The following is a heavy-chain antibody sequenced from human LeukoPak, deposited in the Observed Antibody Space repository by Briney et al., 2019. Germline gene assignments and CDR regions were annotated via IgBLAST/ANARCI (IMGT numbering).Heavy chain of an antibody. CDR1: GGSISSYY. V-gene: IGHV4-4*07. CDR3: ARGGGGDFPNYYGMDV. J-gene: IGHJ6*02. CDR2: IYTSWST. D-gene: IGHD2-21*02. Sequence: PSETLSLTCTVSGGSISSYYWRWIRQPAGKGLEGIGRIYTSWSTNYNPSLKSRVTMSVDTSKNQFSLKLSSVTAADTAVYYCARGGGGDFPNYYGMDVWGQGTTVTVSS.